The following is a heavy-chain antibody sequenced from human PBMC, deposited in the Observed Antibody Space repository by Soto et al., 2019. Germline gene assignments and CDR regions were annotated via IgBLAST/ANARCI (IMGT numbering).Heavy chain of an antibody. CDR3: ARLGYGSGDRVVGYYYMDV. D-gene: IGHD3-10*01. CDR1: GYTFTSYY. Sequence: ASVKVSCKASGYTFTSYYMHWVRQAPGQGLEWMGIINPSGGSTSYAQKFQGRVTMTRDTSTSTVYMELSSLRSEDTAVYYCARLGYGSGDRVVGYYYMDVWGKGTTVTVSS. CDR2: INPSGGST. V-gene: IGHV1-46*03. J-gene: IGHJ6*03.